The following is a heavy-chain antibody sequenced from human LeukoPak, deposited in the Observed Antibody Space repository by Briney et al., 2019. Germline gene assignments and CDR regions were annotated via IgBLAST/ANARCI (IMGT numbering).Heavy chain of an antibody. D-gene: IGHD1-26*01. CDR2: IYYSGST. Sequence: PSETLSLTCAVSGGSISRGGYYWGWIRQPRGKGLEWIVSIYYSGSTYYNPSLKSRVTISVDTSKTQFSLKLSSVTAADTAVYYCARIVGASGSDAFDIWGQGTMVTVSS. J-gene: IGHJ3*02. V-gene: IGHV4-39*07. CDR1: GGSISRGGYY. CDR3: ARIVGASGSDAFDI.